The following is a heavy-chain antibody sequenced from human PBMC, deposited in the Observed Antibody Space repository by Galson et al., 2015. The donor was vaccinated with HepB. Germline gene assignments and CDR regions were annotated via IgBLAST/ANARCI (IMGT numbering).Heavy chain of an antibody. V-gene: IGHV6-1*01. Sequence: CAISGDSVSSNSAAWNWIRQSPSRGLEWLGRTYYRSKWYNDYAVSVKSRITINPDTSKNQFSLQLNSVTPEDTAVYYCAREYSSSWGRYFDYWGQGTLVTVSS. J-gene: IGHJ4*02. D-gene: IGHD6-13*01. CDR3: AREYSSSWGRYFDY. CDR1: GDSVSSNSAA. CDR2: TYYRSKWYN.